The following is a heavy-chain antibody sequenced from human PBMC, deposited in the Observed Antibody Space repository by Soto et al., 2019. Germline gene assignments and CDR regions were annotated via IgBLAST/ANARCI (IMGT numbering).Heavy chain of an antibody. J-gene: IGHJ4*02. CDR1: GFTFISYA. CDR3: AKVFDYGDYLDS. D-gene: IGHD4-17*01. CDR2: ISFDGSYT. Sequence: QVQLVESGGGVVQPGRSLRLSCAASGFTFISYAMHWVRQAPGKGLEWVALISFDGSYTYYADSVKGRFTISRDNSKNTLSLQMNRLRAEDTAVYYCAKVFDYGDYLDSWGQGTLVTVSS. V-gene: IGHV3-30*18.